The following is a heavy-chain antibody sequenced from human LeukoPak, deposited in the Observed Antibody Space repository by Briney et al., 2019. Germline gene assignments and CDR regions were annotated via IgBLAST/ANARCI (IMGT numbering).Heavy chain of an antibody. D-gene: IGHD3-16*02. CDR3: LRELSFGYFDY. J-gene: IGHJ4*02. V-gene: IGHV3-23*01. Sequence: GGSLRLSCAASGFTFSSYAMSWVRQAPGKGLEWVSAISDSGGSTYYADSVKGRFTISRDNSKNTLYLQMNSLRPEDTAVYYCLRELSFGYFDYWGQGTLATVSS. CDR2: ISDSGGST. CDR1: GFTFSSYA.